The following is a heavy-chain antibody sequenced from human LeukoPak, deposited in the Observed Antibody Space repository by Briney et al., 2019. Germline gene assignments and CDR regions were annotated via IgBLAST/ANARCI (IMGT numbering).Heavy chain of an antibody. CDR3: ARDLPQYSSGWYPRYDY. J-gene: IGHJ4*02. V-gene: IGHV3-7*01. CDR2: INQGGSEK. Sequence: GGSLRLSCAASGFTFSSYWMTWVRQAPGKGLEWVASINQGGSEKYYVDSVKGRFTISRDNAKNSLYLQMNSLRAEDTAVYYCARDLPQYSSGWYPRYDYWGQGTLVTVSS. D-gene: IGHD6-19*01. CDR1: GFTFSSYW.